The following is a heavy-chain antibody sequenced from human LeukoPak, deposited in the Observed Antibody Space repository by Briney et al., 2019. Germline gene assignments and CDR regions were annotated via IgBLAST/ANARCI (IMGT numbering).Heavy chain of an antibody. Sequence: ASVKVSCKASGYTFTSYGISWVRQAPGQGLEWMGWISAYNGKTNYAQKLQGRVTMTTDTSTSTAYMELRSLRSDDTAVYYCARDRSVVVPFAYWGQGTLVTVSS. D-gene: IGHD2-15*01. J-gene: IGHJ4*02. CDR3: ARDRSVVVPFAY. CDR2: ISAYNGKT. CDR1: GYTFTSYG. V-gene: IGHV1-18*01.